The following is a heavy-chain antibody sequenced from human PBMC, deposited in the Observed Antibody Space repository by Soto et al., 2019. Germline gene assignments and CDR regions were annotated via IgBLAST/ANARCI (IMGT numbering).Heavy chain of an antibody. D-gene: IGHD5-12*01. CDR1: GYTFTGNY. CDR2: INPNSGAT. V-gene: IGHV1-2*04. Sequence: ASVKVSCKASGYTFTGNYVHWVRQAPGQGLEWMGWINPNSGATNYAQKFQGSVTMTRDTSISTLYMELSRLRSDDTAVYYCARAAIGNSGYDYDHWGQGTLVTVSS. J-gene: IGHJ5*02. CDR3: ARAAIGNSGYDYDH.